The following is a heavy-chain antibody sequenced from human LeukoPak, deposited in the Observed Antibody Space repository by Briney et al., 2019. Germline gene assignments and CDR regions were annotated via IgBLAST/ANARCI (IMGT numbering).Heavy chain of an antibody. V-gene: IGHV4-34*01. CDR1: GGSFSGYY. Sequence: PSETLSLTCAVYGGSFSGYYWSWIRQPPGKGLEWIGEINHSGSTNYNPSLKSRVTISVDTSKNQFSLKLSSVTAADTAVYYCARVPTPGGVDYWGQGTLVTVSS. D-gene: IGHD2-15*01. CDR2: INHSGST. J-gene: IGHJ4*02. CDR3: ARVPTPGGVDY.